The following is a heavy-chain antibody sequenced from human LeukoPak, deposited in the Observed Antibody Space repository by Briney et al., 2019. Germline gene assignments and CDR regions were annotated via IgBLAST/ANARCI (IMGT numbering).Heavy chain of an antibody. J-gene: IGHJ4*02. CDR1: GYTFTTYY. Sequence: ASVKVSCKASGYTFTTYYIHWVRPAPGQGLEWMGVINPSGGSTSYAQKFQGRVTLTSDSSTSTVYMELTRLISEDTAVYYCARRGSGVDYWGQGTLVTVSS. CDR2: INPSGGST. D-gene: IGHD6-19*01. CDR3: ARRGSGVDY. V-gene: IGHV1-46*01.